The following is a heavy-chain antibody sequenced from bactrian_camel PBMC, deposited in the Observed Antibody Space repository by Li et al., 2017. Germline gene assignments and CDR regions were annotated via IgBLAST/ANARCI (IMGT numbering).Heavy chain of an antibody. Sequence: HVQLVESGGGLVQPGGSLTLSCAASGRTDCRYDMSWYRQVPGKEREFVSGILSGGRTSYAPSVQGRFTISRDNAKNTLYLQMNSLETEDTAMYYCAVDASSGTYASGGYYYTWAEYNYWGQGTQVTVS. D-gene: IGHD2*01. V-gene: IGHV3S53*01. J-gene: IGHJ4*01. CDR2: ILSGGRT. CDR1: GRTDCRYD. CDR3: AVDASSGTYASGGYYYTWAEYNY.